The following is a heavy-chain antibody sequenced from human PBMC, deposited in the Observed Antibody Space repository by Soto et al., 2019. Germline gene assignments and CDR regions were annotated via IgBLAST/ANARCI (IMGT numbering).Heavy chain of an antibody. D-gene: IGHD3-10*01. J-gene: IGHJ4*02. CDR1: GDTFNFYS. V-gene: IGHV1-69*02. CDR2: VNPILSMS. Sequence: QVQLVQSGAEVKSAGSSVKVSCKASGDTFNFYSINWVRQAPGLGLEWVGRVNPILSMSNYAQRFQGRVMMTADKSTGTAYMELRSLRSEATAIYYCASNYVSGYRAFDSWCQGALVTVSS. CDR3: ASNYVSGYRAFDS.